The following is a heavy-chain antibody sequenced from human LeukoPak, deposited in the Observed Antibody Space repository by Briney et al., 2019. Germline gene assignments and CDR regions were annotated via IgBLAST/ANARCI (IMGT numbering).Heavy chain of an antibody. CDR3: ARRGRNSSGWQDYL. CDR2: IYHTGST. J-gene: IGHJ4*02. CDR1: GGSISSYY. Sequence: SETLSLTCTVSGGSISSYYWSWIRQPPGKGLEWIANIYHTGSTNYNPSLSGRVTISIDTAKNQFSLKLTSVAAADTAVYYCARRGRNSSGWQDYLWGQGTLVTVSS. D-gene: IGHD6-25*01. V-gene: IGHV4-59*01.